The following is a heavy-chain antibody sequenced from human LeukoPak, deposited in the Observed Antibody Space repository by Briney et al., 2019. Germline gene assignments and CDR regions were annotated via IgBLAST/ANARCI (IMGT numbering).Heavy chain of an antibody. Sequence: GGSLRLSCAASGFTFSSYSMNWVRQAPGKGLEWVSSISSSSSYIYYADSVKGRFTISRENAKNSLYLQMNSLRAEDTAVYYCARDGSPRKNYDFWSGYPNWFDPWGQGTLVTVSS. J-gene: IGHJ5*02. CDR1: GFTFSSYS. CDR2: ISSSSSYI. CDR3: ARDGSPRKNYDFWSGYPNWFDP. D-gene: IGHD3-3*01. V-gene: IGHV3-21*01.